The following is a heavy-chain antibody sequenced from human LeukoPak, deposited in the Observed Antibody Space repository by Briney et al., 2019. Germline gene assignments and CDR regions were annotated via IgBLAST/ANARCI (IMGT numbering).Heavy chain of an antibody. V-gene: IGHV4-34*01. Sequence: NPSETLSLTCAVYGGSFSGYYWSWIRQPPGKGLEWIGEINHSGSTNYNPSLKSRVTISVDTSKNQFSLKLSSVTTADTAVYYCARGPYYYGSGRPKNYYYYGMDVWGQGTTVTVSS. CDR2: INHSGST. CDR1: GGSFSGYY. CDR3: ARGPYYYGSGRPKNYYYYGMDV. J-gene: IGHJ6*02. D-gene: IGHD3-10*01.